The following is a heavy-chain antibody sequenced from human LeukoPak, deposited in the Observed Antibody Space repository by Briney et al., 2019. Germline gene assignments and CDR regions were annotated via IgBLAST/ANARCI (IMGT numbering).Heavy chain of an antibody. CDR1: GFTFSSYE. J-gene: IGHJ6*04. V-gene: IGHV3-48*03. Sequence: GGSLRLSCAASGFTFSSYEMNWVRQAPGKGLEWVSYISNSSSTIYYADSVKGRFTISRDNAKNSLYLQMNSLRAEDTAVYYCAELGITMIGGVWGKGTTVTISS. CDR3: AELGITMIGGV. D-gene: IGHD3-10*02. CDR2: ISNSSSTI.